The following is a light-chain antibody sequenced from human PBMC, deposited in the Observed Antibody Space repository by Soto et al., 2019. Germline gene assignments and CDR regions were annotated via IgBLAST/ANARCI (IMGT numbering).Light chain of an antibody. Sequence: DIQMTQSPPSLSASLGDSVTITCRASQTITRNLNWYQQKPGKPPNLLIFGASSLQSGVPSRFVGSGSGTHFTLTVTNLQPEDFATYFCQQSSTTPWTFGHGTKVEVK. CDR2: GAS. CDR1: QTITRN. V-gene: IGKV1-39*01. CDR3: QQSSTTPWT. J-gene: IGKJ1*01.